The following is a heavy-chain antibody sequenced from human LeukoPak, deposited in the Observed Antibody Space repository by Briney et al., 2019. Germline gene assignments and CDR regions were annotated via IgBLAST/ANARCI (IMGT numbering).Heavy chain of an antibody. CDR1: GFSFSTYS. CDR3: ARDYAPYGMDV. V-gene: IGHV3-21*01. Sequence: GGSLRLSCAASGFSFSTYSMNWVRQAPGKGPEWVSSISSSSGDIYYGDSVKGRFTISRDNAKNSLYLQMNSLRADDTAVYYCARDYAPYGMDVWGQGTTVTVSS. J-gene: IGHJ6*02. D-gene: IGHD3-16*01. CDR2: ISSSSGDI.